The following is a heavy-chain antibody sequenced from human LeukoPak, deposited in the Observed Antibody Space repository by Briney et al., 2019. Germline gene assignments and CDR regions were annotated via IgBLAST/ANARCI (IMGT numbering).Heavy chain of an antibody. J-gene: IGHJ4*02. CDR2: ISSSSSTI. V-gene: IGHV3-48*01. D-gene: IGHD3-3*01. CDR1: GFTFSSYS. Sequence: GGSLRLSCAASGFTFSSYSMNWVRQAPGKGLEWVSYISSSSSTIYYADSVKGRFTISRDNAKNSLYLQMNSLRAEDTAVYYCARDSVRFLEWLLGVNFDYWGQGTLVTVSS. CDR3: ARDSVRFLEWLLGVNFDY.